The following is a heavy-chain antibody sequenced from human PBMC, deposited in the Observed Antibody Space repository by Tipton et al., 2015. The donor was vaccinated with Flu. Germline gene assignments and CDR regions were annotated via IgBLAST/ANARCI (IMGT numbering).Heavy chain of an antibody. D-gene: IGHD3-22*01. CDR1: GGSISNYF. Sequence: TLSLTCTVSGGSISNYFWTWIRQPPGKGLEWIGYTHHSARTDYNPSLKSRVTISVDTSKNQFSLKLSSVTAADTAVYYCARSSYYYDSSGYYFLYYYYGMDVWGQGTTVTVSS. CDR2: THHSART. CDR3: ARSSYYYDSSGYYFLYYYYGMDV. V-gene: IGHV4-59*01. J-gene: IGHJ6*02.